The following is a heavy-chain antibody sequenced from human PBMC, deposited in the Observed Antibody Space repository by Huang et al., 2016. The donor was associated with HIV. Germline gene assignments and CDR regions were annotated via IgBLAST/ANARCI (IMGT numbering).Heavy chain of an antibody. D-gene: IGHD1-26*01. CDR3: ARRGFNTGSSPDS. V-gene: IGHV5-51*01. CDR2: SYPGGSDA. J-gene: IGHJ4*02. Sequence: EVQLVQSGPEVKKPGESLKISCRVSGYSFTNYWIGWVRQGPGKGLEWMAISYPGGSDAAYNPSFRGQVTISADKSINTAHLQWDSLKTADSAIYYCARRGFNTGSSPDSWGQGTLVTVSS. CDR1: GYSFTNYW.